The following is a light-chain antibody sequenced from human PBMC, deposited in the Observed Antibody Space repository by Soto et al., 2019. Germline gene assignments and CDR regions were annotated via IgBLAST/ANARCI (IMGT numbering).Light chain of an antibody. V-gene: IGLV2-14*01. CDR2: EVS. CDR3: TSFTTTSIWV. CDR1: RSDIGVYNY. Sequence: QSALTQPASVSGSPGQSITISCTGTRSDIGVYNYVSWYQQHPGKAPKLMICEVSHLPSGVSSRFSGSKSGNTASLTISGLGTEYEADYYCTSFTTTSIWVFGGGTKLTVL. J-gene: IGLJ3*02.